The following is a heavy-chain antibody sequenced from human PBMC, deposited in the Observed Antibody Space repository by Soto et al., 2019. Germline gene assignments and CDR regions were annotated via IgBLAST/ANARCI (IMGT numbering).Heavy chain of an antibody. V-gene: IGHV3-15*01. J-gene: IGHJ4*02. CDR3: TTSTWVQLERPDFDY. CDR2: IKSKTDGGTT. D-gene: IGHD1-1*01. Sequence: GGSLRLSCAASGFTFSNAWMSWVRQAPGKGLEWVGRIKSKTDGGTTDYAAPVKGRFTISRDDSKNTLYLQMNSLKTEDTAVYYCTTSTWVQLERPDFDYWGQGTLVTVSS. CDR1: GFTFSNAW.